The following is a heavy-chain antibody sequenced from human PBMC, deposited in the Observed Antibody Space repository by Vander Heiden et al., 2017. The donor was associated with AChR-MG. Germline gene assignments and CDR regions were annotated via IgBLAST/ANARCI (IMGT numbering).Heavy chain of an antibody. Sequence: QVPPVQSGAAVKKPGSPVKVSCKASGRTFRSYATSWVRQARGQGLEWVGRIIPILGIANDAQKFQGRVTMTADKTTSTAYMELSSLRSEDTAVYYGARDTNYYYDSSGYYAIYWYFDLWGGGTLVTVSS. J-gene: IGHJ2*01. V-gene: IGHV1-69*04. D-gene: IGHD3-22*01. CDR2: IIPILGIA. CDR3: ARDTNYYYDSSGYYAIYWYFDL. CDR1: GRTFRSYA.